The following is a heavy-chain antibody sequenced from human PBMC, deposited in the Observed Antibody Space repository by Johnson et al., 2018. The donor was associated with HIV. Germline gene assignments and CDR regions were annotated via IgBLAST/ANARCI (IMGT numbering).Heavy chain of an antibody. CDR2: MSSSGSNI. D-gene: IGHD2-21*01. Sequence: QMLLVESGGGLVQPGGSLRVSCAASGFTFSSYWMSWIRQAPGKGREWVAYMSSSGSNIDYAASVKGRFTISMDNATNSLYLQMNSLRAEDKAVYYCARLLGTSDSFDIWGQGTMVTVSS. CDR3: ARLLGTSDSFDI. CDR1: GFTFSSYW. V-gene: IGHV3-11*04. J-gene: IGHJ3*02.